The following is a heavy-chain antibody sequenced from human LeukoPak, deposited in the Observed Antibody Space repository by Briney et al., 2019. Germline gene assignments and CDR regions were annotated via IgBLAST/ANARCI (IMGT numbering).Heavy chain of an antibody. CDR2: IWYGGSNK. CDR3: AKDRGDSWSGEEGYYFDY. D-gene: IGHD3-3*01. V-gene: IGHV3-30*02. CDR1: GFTFSSYG. J-gene: IGHJ4*02. Sequence: GGSLRLSCAASGFTFSSYGMHWVRQAPGKGLEWVAVIWYGGSNKYYADSVKGRFTISRDNSKNTLYLQMNSLRAEDTAVYYCAKDRGDSWSGEEGYYFDYWGQGTLVTVSS.